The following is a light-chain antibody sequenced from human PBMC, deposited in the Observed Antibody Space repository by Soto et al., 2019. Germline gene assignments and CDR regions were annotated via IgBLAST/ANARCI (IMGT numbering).Light chain of an antibody. Sequence: EIVMTQSPATLSVSPGERATLSCRASQSISSNLAWYQQKPGQAPRLLIYGESTRATGIPARFSGSRSGTEFTLTISSLQSEDFAVYYCQQYNNWPPWTFGQGTKVXX. CDR2: GES. J-gene: IGKJ1*01. CDR1: QSISSN. CDR3: QQYNNWPPWT. V-gene: IGKV3D-15*01.